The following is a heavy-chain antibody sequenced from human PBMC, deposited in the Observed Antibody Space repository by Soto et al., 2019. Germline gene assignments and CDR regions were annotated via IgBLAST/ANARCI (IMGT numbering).Heavy chain of an antibody. CDR2: IWYDGSNK. J-gene: IGHJ4*02. Sequence: GGSLRLSCAASGFTFSSYGMHWVRQAPGKGLEWVAVIWYDGSNKYYADSVKGRFTISRDNSKNTLYLQMNSLRAEDTAVYYCARDPMGYYGSGSYYPPYWGQGTLVTVSS. V-gene: IGHV3-33*01. D-gene: IGHD3-10*01. CDR1: GFTFSSYG. CDR3: ARDPMGYYGSGSYYPPY.